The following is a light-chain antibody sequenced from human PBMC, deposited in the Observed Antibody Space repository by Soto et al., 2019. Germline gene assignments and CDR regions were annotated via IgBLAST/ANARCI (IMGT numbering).Light chain of an antibody. V-gene: IGKV3-11*01. CDR1: QSLSKS. CDR2: GAS. CDR3: QQYYKGPPET. Sequence: EILFTQSPGTLSLSPANRATLSCRASQSLSKSLVWDQQQPGQAPRLLIDGASNRATGIPARFSGSGSGTDFTLTISSLEPEDFAVYVCQQYYKGPPETFGQGTKVDI. J-gene: IGKJ2*01.